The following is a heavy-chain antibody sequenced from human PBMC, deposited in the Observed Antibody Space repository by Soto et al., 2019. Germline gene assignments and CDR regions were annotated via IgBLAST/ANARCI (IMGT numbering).Heavy chain of an antibody. CDR3: AKQYTDLVIGAFDV. CDR1: GFMFSSYG. D-gene: IGHD2-2*01. Sequence: QVQLVESGGGVVQPGRSLRLSCAASGFMFSSYGIYWVRQAPGRGLEWVAVISYGGTYKYYADSVKGRFTLSRDNSENTVSLQMNSLRPEDTAVYYCAKQYTDLVIGAFDVWGPGAMVTVSS. CDR2: ISYGGTYK. J-gene: IGHJ3*01. V-gene: IGHV3-30*18.